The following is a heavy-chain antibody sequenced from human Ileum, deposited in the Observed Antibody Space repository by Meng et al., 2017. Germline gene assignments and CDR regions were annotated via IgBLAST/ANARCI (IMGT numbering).Heavy chain of an antibody. CDR2: MNTDKGNT. CDR1: GYTFTTYG. D-gene: IGHD1-1*01. J-gene: IGHJ4*02. Sequence: QVQLVQSGAEVKMPGASVKVSCKASGYTFTTYGISWVRQAPGQGLEWMGWMNTDKGNTNNAQKFQGRVTMTRDTSTSTAYMELRSLRSDDTAVYYCAREGAYNGGDYWGQGTLVTVSS. V-gene: IGHV1-18*01. CDR3: AREGAYNGGDY.